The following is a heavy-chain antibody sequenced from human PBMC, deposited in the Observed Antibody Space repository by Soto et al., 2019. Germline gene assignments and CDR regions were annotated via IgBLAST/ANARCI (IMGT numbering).Heavy chain of an antibody. CDR2: IKGEXSST. J-gene: IGHJ6*02. CDR1: GFTFSDYW. Sequence: EEPLVXSGGGLVQPXGSLRLACAASGFTFSDYWMHWVRQAPGKGLVWVSRIKGEXSSTSQADSMEGRFTXXXXXXKXXXXXXXXXXXXXDXAVYXCAXGGKYIYAMDVWGXXXXXXVSS. D-gene: IGHD1-1*01. V-gene: IGHV3-74*01. CDR3: AXGGKYIYAMDV.